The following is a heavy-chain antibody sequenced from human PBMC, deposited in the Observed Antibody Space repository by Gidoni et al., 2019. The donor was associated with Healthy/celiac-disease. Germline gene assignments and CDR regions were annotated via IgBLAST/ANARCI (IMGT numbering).Heavy chain of an antibody. D-gene: IGHD5-18*01. Sequence: EVQLLESGGGLVQPGGSLRLSCAASGFTFSRYAMGWVRQAPGKGLVGVSAISGSGGSTYYADSGKGRFTISRDNSKNTLYLQMNSLRAEDTAVYYCAKDPALMLRGYSYGFDYWGQGTLVTVSS. V-gene: IGHV3-23*01. CDR3: AKDPALMLRGYSYGFDY. CDR1: GFTFSRYA. J-gene: IGHJ4*02. CDR2: ISGSGGST.